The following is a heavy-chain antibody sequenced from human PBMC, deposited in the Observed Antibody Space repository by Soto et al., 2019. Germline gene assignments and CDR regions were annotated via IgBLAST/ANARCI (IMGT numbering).Heavy chain of an antibody. V-gene: IGHV1-69*13. CDR3: ARVRLLSQSGYYYGMDV. CDR1: GGTFSSYA. CDR2: IIPIFGTA. J-gene: IGHJ6*02. Sequence: GASVKVSCKASGGTFSSYAISWVRQAPGQGLEWMGGIIPIFGTANYAQKFQGRVTTTADESTSTAYMELSSLRSEDTAVYYCARVRLLSQSGYYYGMDVWGQGTXVTVAS. D-gene: IGHD1-26*01.